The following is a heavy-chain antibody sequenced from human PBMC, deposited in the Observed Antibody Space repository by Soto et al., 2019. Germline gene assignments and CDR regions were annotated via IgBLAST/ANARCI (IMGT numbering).Heavy chain of an antibody. V-gene: IGHV3-21*01. CDR2: ISSSSSYI. CDR3: ARVGVPYSGSYFGGYYYYYGMDV. CDR1: GFTFSSYS. D-gene: IGHD1-26*01. Sequence: GGSLRLSCAASGFTFSSYSMNWVRQAPGKGLEWVSSISSSSSYIYYADSVRGRFTISRDNAKNSLYLQMNSLRAEDTPVYYGARVGVPYSGSYFGGYYYYYGMDVWGQGTTVTVSS. J-gene: IGHJ6*02.